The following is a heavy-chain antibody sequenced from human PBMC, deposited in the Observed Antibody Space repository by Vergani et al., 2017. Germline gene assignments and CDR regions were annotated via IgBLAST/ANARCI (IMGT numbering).Heavy chain of an antibody. CDR1: GFTFSSYG. V-gene: IGHV3-33*06. CDR3: AKDLFGVTAPFDY. D-gene: IGHD2-21*02. J-gene: IGHJ4*02. Sequence: QVQLVESGGGVVQPGRSLRLSCAASGFTFSSYGMHWVRQDPGKGLEWVAVIWYDGSNKYYADSVKGRFTISRDNSKNTLYLQMNSLRAEDTAVYYCAKDLFGVTAPFDYWGQGTLVTVSS. CDR2: IWYDGSNK.